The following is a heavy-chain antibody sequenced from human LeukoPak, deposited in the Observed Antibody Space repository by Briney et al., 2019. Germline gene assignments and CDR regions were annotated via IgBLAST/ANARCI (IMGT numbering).Heavy chain of an antibody. CDR3: ARRYDFWSGYYGMDV. CDR2: IYYSGST. CDR1: GGSINTYY. J-gene: IGHJ6*02. Sequence: SETLSLTCTVSGGSINTYYWSWIRQPPGKGLEWIGYIYYSGSTNYNPSLKSRVTMPVDTSKNQFSLKLTSVTAADTAVYYCARRYDFWSGYYGMDVWGQGTTVTVSS. V-gene: IGHV4-59*01. D-gene: IGHD3-3*01.